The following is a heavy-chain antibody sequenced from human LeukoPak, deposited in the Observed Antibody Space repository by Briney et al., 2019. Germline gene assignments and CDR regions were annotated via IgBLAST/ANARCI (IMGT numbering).Heavy chain of an antibody. CDR1: GFTFSSYG. CDR2: IWYDGSNK. V-gene: IGHV3-33*01. J-gene: IGHJ4*02. D-gene: IGHD3-22*01. Sequence: GGSLRLSCAASGFTFSSYGMHWVRQAPGKGLEWVAVIWYDGSNKYYADSVKGRFTISRDNSKNTLYLQVNSLRAEDTAVYYCARDSSQGDYYDSSGYGVLGYWGKGTLVTVSS. CDR3: ARDSSQGDYYDSSGYGVLGY.